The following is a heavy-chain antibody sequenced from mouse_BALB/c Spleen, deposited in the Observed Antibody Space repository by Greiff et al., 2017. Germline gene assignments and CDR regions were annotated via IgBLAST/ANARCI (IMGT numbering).Heavy chain of an antibody. J-gene: IGHJ4*01. CDR1: GFTFSSFG. V-gene: IGHV5-17*02. D-gene: IGHD1-1*01. CDR2: ISSGSSTI. Sequence: EVQGVESGGGLVQPGGSRKLSCAASGFTFSSFGMHWVRQAPEKGLEWVAYISSGSSTIYYADTVKGRFTISRDNPKNTLFLQMTSLRSEDTAMYYCARFLITSGDYAMDYWGQGTSVTVSS. CDR3: ARFLITSGDYAMDY.